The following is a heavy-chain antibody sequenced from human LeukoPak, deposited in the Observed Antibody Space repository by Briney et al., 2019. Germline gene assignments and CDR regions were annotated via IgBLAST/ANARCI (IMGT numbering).Heavy chain of an antibody. D-gene: IGHD3-10*01. CDR2: ISSSGSYI. CDR1: GFTFSGYT. Sequence: PGGSLRLSCAASGFTFSGYTMHWVRQAPGKGLEWVSSISSSGSYIYYADSVKGRFTISRDNTKNSLYLQMNSLRAEDTAVYYCARYYYGSGSYYALDYWGQGTLVTVSS. J-gene: IGHJ4*02. V-gene: IGHV3-21*01. CDR3: ARYYYGSGSYYALDY.